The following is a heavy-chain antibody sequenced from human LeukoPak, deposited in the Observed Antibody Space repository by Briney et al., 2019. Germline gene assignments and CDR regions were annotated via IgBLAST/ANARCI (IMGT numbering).Heavy chain of an antibody. CDR1: GGSINSYY. Sequence: PSETLSLTCTVSGGSINSYYWSWIRQPPGKGLEWIGYIYYSGSTNYNPSLKSRVTISVDTSKNQFSLKLSSVTAADTAVYYCARGNYYGSGALDSWGQGTLVTVSS. J-gene: IGHJ4*02. CDR3: ARGNYYGSGALDS. CDR2: IYYSGST. V-gene: IGHV4-59*01. D-gene: IGHD3-10*01.